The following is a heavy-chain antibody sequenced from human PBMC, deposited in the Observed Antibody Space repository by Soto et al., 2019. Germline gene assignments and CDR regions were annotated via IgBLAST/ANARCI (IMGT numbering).Heavy chain of an antibody. D-gene: IGHD3-10*01. CDR3: AREFWDYSGSPGGDYDYYGMDV. Sequence: SQTLSLTCAISGDGVSSNSAAWNYIRQSPSRGLEWLGRTYYRSKWYNDYAVSVKSRITVNPDTSKNQFSLQLNSVTPEDTGVYYCAREFWDYSGSPGGDYDYYGMDVWGQGTTVTVSS. CDR2: TYYRSKWYN. V-gene: IGHV6-1*01. CDR1: GDGVSSNSAA. J-gene: IGHJ6*02.